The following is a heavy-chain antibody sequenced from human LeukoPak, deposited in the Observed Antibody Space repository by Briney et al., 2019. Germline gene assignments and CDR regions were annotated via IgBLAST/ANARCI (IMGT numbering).Heavy chain of an antibody. CDR2: ILYDGSNK. D-gene: IGHD2-15*01. Sequence: PGGSLRLSCAASGFTFSSYGMHWVRQAPGKGLEWVAVILYDGSNKYYADSVKGRFTISRDNSKNTLYLQMNSLRAEDTAVYYCASSLVSVVAANAAFDIWGQGTMVTVSS. V-gene: IGHV3-33*01. CDR3: ASSLVSVVAANAAFDI. CDR1: GFTFSSYG. J-gene: IGHJ3*02.